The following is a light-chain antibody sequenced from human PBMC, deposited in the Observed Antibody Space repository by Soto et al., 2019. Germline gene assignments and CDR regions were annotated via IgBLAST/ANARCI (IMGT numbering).Light chain of an antibody. Sequence: EIVMTQSPATLSVSPGERATLSCRASQSVSSNLAWYQQKPGQAPRLLIYGASTRATGIPARFSGSGSGTEFTLTISSRQSADFAVYYCQQYNNWPPPLTFGGGTKVEI. CDR3: QQYNNWPPPLT. V-gene: IGKV3-15*01. CDR2: GAS. CDR1: QSVSSN. J-gene: IGKJ4*01.